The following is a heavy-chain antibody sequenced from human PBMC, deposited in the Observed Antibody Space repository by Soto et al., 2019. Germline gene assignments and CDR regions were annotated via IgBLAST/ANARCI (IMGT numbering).Heavy chain of an antibody. CDR2: INHSGST. V-gene: IGHV4-34*01. Sequence: QVQLQQWGAGLLKPSETLSLTCAVYGGSFSGYYWSWIRQPPGKGLEWIGEINHSGSTNYNPSLKSRVTISVDTSKKQFSLKLSSVSAAETAVYCCARVGRLWSTGGWFDPWGQGTLVTVSS. CDR1: GGSFSGYY. D-gene: IGHD2-21*01. J-gene: IGHJ5*02. CDR3: ARVGRLWSTGGWFDP.